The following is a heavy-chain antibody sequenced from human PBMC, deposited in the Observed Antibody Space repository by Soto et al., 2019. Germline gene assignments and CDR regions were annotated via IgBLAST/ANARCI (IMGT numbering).Heavy chain of an antibody. CDR2: ISSSSSYI. CDR1: GFTFSSYS. J-gene: IGHJ4*02. Sequence: EVQLVESGGGLVKPGGSLRLFCAASGFTFSSYSMNWVRQAPGKGLEWVSSISSSSSYIYYADSVKGRFTISRDNAKNSLYLQMNSLRDEDTAVYYCARDFGRGDYVVGGGDYWGQGTLVTVSS. V-gene: IGHV3-21*06. CDR3: ARDFGRGDYVVGGGDY. D-gene: IGHD4-17*01.